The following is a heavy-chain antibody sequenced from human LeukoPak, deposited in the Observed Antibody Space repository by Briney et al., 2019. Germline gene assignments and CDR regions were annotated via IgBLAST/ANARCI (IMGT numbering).Heavy chain of an antibody. D-gene: IGHD1-1*01. CDR3: ARIRHVGGTDY. CDR2: IYYYGST. CDR1: GGSISSDDYY. J-gene: IGHJ4*02. Sequence: SETLSLTCTVSGGSISSDDYYWGWIRQPPGKGLEWIGSIYYYGSTYYNASLKSRVTISIDTSKNQFSLKLSSVTAADTAVYFCARIRHVGGTDYWGRGTLVTVSS. V-gene: IGHV4-39*07.